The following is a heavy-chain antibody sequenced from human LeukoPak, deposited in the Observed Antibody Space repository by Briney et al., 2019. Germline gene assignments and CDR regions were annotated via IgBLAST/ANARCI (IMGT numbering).Heavy chain of an antibody. J-gene: IGHJ4*02. CDR1: GGSISSGRYY. Sequence: PSETLSLTCTVSGGSISSGRYYWGWIREPPGKGLERIGSIYYSGSTYYKPSLKSRVTISLDTSKNQFSLKLSSVTAADTAVYYCARAYSPPQWSPFDYWGQGTLVTVAS. CDR3: ARAYSPPQWSPFDY. CDR2: IYYSGST. V-gene: IGHV4-39*07. D-gene: IGHD6-13*01.